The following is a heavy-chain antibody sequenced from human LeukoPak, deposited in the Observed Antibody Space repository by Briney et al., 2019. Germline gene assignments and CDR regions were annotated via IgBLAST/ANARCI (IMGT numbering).Heavy chain of an antibody. CDR3: ARVRLGRFLEWLSPYYYYYGMDV. J-gene: IGHJ6*02. D-gene: IGHD3-3*01. Sequence: ASVKVSCKASGYTFTNYTLNWVRQAPGQGLEWMGWISAYNGNTNYAQKLQGRVTMTTDTSTSTAYMELRSLRSDDTAVYYCARVRLGRFLEWLSPYYYYYGMDVWGQGTTVTVSS. V-gene: IGHV1-18*01. CDR2: ISAYNGNT. CDR1: GYTFTNYT.